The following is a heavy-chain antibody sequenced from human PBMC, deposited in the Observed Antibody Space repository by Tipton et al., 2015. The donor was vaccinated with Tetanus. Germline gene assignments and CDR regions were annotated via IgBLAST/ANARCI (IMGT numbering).Heavy chain of an antibody. J-gene: IGHJ6*02. V-gene: IGHV1-8*01. Sequence: QLVQSGAEVKKPGASVKVSCKASGYTFTSYDINWVRQATGQGLEWMGWMNPNSGNTGYAQKFQGRVTMTRNTSISTAYMELSRLRSEDTAVYYCARGLELRHFFYYYYGMDVWGQGTTVTVSS. CDR2: MNPNSGNT. CDR3: ARGLELRHFFYYYYGMDV. D-gene: IGHD1-26*01. CDR1: GYTFTSYD.